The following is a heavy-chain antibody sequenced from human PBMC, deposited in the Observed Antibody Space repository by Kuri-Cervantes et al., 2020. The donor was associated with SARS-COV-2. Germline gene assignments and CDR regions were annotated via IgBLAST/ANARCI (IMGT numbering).Heavy chain of an antibody. CDR2: IYYSGST. D-gene: IGHD5-24*01. V-gene: IGHV4-59*12. CDR3: GKVSWLQLWHRYSDS. J-gene: IGHJ4*02. CDR1: GFTFSDAW. Sequence: ESLKISCVGSGFTFSDAWMSWVRQTPGKGLEWIGYIYYSGSTNYNPSLKSRVTISLDTSSNQVSLRLTSATAADTAVYYCGKVSWLQLWHRYSDSWGQGTLVTVSS.